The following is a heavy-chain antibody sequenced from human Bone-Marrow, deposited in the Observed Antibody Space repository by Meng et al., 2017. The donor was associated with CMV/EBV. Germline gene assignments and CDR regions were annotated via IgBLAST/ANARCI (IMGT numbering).Heavy chain of an antibody. CDR3: ARVAGRVTRYYFDF. Sequence: ASVKVSCKASGYTFTGYYMHWVRQAPGQGLEWMGRINPNSGGTNYAQKFQGRVTMTRDTSISTAYMELSRLRSDDTAVYSCARVAGRVTRYYFDFWGQGTLVTVSS. J-gene: IGHJ4*02. D-gene: IGHD4-17*01. CDR2: INPNSGGT. V-gene: IGHV1-2*02. CDR1: GYTFTGYY.